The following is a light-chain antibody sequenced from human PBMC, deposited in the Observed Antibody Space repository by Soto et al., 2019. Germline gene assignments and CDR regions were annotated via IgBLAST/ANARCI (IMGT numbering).Light chain of an antibody. CDR1: QSVSSSY. CDR3: QLQDT. J-gene: IGKJ2*01. Sequence: EIVLTQSPGTLSLSPGERATLSCRASQSVSSSYLAWYQQKPGQAPRLLIYGASSRATGIPDRFSGSGSGTDFSLTICRLEPEDFAVYYCQLQDTFGQGTKLEIK. CDR2: GAS. V-gene: IGKV3-20*01.